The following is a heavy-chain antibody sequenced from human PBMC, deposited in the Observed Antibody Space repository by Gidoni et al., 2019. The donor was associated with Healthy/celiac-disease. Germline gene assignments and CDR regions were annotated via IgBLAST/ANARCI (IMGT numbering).Heavy chain of an antibody. CDR3: ARASTTVTPFFDI. Sequence: QVQLVQSGAEVKKPGASGQVSCKASGYTVTSYYMHWVRPAPEQGLEWMGTINPRGGSTSYAQKFQGRVTMTRDTSTSTVYMELSSLRSEDAAVYYCARASTTVTPFFDIWGQGTMVTVSS. D-gene: IGHD4-17*01. CDR1: GYTVTSYY. V-gene: IGHV1-46*01. J-gene: IGHJ3*02. CDR2: INPRGGST.